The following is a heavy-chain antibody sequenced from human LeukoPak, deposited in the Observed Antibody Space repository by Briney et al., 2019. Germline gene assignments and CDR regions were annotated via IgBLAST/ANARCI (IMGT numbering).Heavy chain of an antibody. CDR1: GGSISSYY. D-gene: IGHD2-21*02. Sequence: SETLSLTCTVSGGSISSYYWSWIRQPAGKGLEYLGRISSTGNTNYNPSLRSRVTMSVDTSKNQFSLNLRSVTAADTAVYYCARDRVHDSDYWGQGILVIVSS. CDR2: ISSTGNT. V-gene: IGHV4-4*07. J-gene: IGHJ4*02. CDR3: ARDRVHDSDY.